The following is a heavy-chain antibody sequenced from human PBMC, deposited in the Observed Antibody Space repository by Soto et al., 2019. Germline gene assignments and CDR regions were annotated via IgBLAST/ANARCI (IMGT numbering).Heavy chain of an antibody. CDR1: GFTFSGSA. V-gene: IGHV3-73*01. CDR2: IRSKANSYAT. D-gene: IGHD6-19*01. CDR3: TRREAVAGTRDDY. J-gene: IGHJ4*02. Sequence: GSLRLCCAASGFTFSGSAMHWVRQASGKGLEWVGRIRSKANSYATAYAASVKGRFTISRDDSKNTAYLQMNSLKTEDTAVYYCTRREAVAGTRDDYWGQGTLVTVSS.